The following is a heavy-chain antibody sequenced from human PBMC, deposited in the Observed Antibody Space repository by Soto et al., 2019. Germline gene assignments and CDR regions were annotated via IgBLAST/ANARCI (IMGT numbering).Heavy chain of an antibody. D-gene: IGHD4-17*01. CDR3: AYGRAMTSVTTYVGNWFDP. CDR1: GFTFSGYA. V-gene: IGHV3-23*01. CDR2: ISGDGSRT. Sequence: GGSLRLSCAASGFTFSGYAMSWVRQAPGKGLQWVSGISGDGSRTYYADSVKGRFTISRDSSKNTLYLQMNSVRAEDTAVYYCAYGRAMTSVTTYVGNWFDPWGQGTLVTVSS. J-gene: IGHJ5*02.